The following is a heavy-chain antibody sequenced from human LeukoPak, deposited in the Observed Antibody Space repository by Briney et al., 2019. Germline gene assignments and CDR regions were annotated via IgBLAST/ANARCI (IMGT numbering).Heavy chain of an antibody. CDR2: ISSSSGCI. J-gene: IGHJ3*02. CDR3: AREYYYDSRAPGAFDI. CDR1: GFIFSSYS. D-gene: IGHD3-22*01. V-gene: IGHV3-21*01. Sequence: PGGSLRLSCAASGFIFSSYSINWVRQAPGKGLEWVSSISSSSGCIYYADSVKGRFTISRDNAKNSLYLQMNSLRAEDTAVYYCAREYYYDSRAPGAFDIWGQGTMVTVSS.